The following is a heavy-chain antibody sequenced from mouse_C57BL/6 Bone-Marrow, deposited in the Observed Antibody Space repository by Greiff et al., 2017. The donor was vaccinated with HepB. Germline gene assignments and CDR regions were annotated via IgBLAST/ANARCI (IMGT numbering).Heavy chain of an antibody. CDR1: GYTFTSYW. CDR2: INPSNGGT. V-gene: IGHV1-53*01. J-gene: IGHJ3*01. CDR3: ARQGKLRAWFAY. Sequence: QVQLQQPGTELVKPGASVKLSCKASGYTFTSYWMHWVKQRPGQGLEWIGNINPSNGGTNYNEKFKSKATLTVDKSSSTAYMQLISLTSEDSAVYYCARQGKLRAWFAYWGQGTLVTVSA. D-gene: IGHD2-4*01.